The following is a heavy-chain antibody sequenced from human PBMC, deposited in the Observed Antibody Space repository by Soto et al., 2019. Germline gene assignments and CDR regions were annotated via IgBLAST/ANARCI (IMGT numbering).Heavy chain of an antibody. CDR2: IYYSGST. D-gene: IGHD3-10*01. CDR3: ARAPGSVRGVITGMDV. Sequence: SETLSLTCTVSGGSISSGGYYWSWIRQHPGKGLEWIGYIYYSGSTYYNPSLKSQVTISVDTSKNQFSLKLSSVTAADTAVYYCARAPGSVRGVITGMDVWGQGTTVTVSS. CDR1: GGSISSGGYY. J-gene: IGHJ6*02. V-gene: IGHV4-31*01.